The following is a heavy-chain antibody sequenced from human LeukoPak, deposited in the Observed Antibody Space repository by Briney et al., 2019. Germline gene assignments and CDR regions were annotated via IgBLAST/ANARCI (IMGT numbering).Heavy chain of an antibody. CDR2: INPNSGGT. D-gene: IGHD6-13*01. Sequence: ASVKVSCKASGYTFTFYYMHWVRQAPGQGLEWMGWINPNSGGTNYAQKFQGRVTMTRDTSISTAYMELSRLRSDDTAVYYCARVAYSSSWYLFDYWGQGTLVTVSS. CDR1: GYTFTFYY. J-gene: IGHJ4*02. CDR3: ARVAYSSSWYLFDY. V-gene: IGHV1-2*02.